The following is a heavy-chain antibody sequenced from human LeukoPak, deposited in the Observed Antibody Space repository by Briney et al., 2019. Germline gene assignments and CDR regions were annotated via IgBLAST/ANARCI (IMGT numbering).Heavy chain of an antibody. V-gene: IGHV4-4*07. CDR2: IYTSGST. D-gene: IGHD3-16*02. CDR1: GGSISSYY. J-gene: IGHJ4*02. Sequence: PSETLSLTCTVSGGSISSYYWSWIRQPAGKGLEWIGRIYTSGSTNCNPSLKSRVTMSVDTSKNQFSLKLSSVTAADTAVYYCAREDYDYVWGSYRFDYWGQGTLVTVSS. CDR3: AREDYDYVWGSYRFDY.